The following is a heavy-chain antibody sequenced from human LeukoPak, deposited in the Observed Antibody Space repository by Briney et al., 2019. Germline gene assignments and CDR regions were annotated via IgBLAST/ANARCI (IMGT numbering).Heavy chain of an antibody. CDR3: ASSHGYFDPFAG. J-gene: IGHJ4*01. Sequence: PGGSLRLSCAASGFTFSDFRMNWVRQAPGRGLEWVANINEEGSEKDYVDSVKGRCTISRDNAKKTLHLQMNSVRAEDTAVYYCASSHGYFDPFAGWGQGTLVTVSS. CDR1: GFTFSDFR. V-gene: IGHV3-7*02. D-gene: IGHD3-9*01. CDR2: INEEGSEK.